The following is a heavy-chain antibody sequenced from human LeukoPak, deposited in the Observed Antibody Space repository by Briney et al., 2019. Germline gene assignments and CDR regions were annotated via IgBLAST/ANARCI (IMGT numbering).Heavy chain of an antibody. J-gene: IGHJ4*02. CDR2: IKQDGNEK. CDR3: AKAGPYYYDSSEGYYFDY. D-gene: IGHD3-22*01. V-gene: IGHV3-7*03. Sequence: PGGSLRLSCAASGFRFNTYWMSWVRQAPGKGREWVANIKQDGNEKYYADSVKGRFTISRDNGKNSLDLQMNSLRAEDTALYYCAKAGPYYYDSSEGYYFDYWGQGTLVTVSS. CDR1: GFRFNTYW.